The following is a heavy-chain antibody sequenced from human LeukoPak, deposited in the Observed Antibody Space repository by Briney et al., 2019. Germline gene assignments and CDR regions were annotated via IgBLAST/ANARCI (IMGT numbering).Heavy chain of an antibody. CDR3: ARGPSTGGGGYYFDY. D-gene: IGHD3-16*01. CDR1: GFTFSSYS. J-gene: IGHJ4*02. Sequence: GGSLRLSCAASGFTFSSYSMNWVRQAPGKGLEWVSSISSSSSYIYYADSVKGRFTISRDNAKNSLYLQMNSLRAEDTAVHYCARGPSTGGGGYYFDYWGQGTLVTVSS. CDR2: ISSSSSYI. V-gene: IGHV3-21*01.